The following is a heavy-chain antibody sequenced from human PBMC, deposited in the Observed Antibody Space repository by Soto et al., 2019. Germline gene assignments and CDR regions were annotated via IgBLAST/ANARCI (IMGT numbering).Heavy chain of an antibody. J-gene: IGHJ4*02. Sequence: GGSLRLSCAASGFTFSNAWMNWVRQAPGKGLEWVGRIKSKTDGGTTDYAAPVKGRFTISRDDSKNTLYLQMNSLKTEDTAVYYCTTALLSYYDRSGYNFDYWGQGTLVTGSS. V-gene: IGHV3-15*07. CDR1: GFTFSNAW. CDR3: TTALLSYYDRSGYNFDY. CDR2: IKSKTDGGTT. D-gene: IGHD3-22*01.